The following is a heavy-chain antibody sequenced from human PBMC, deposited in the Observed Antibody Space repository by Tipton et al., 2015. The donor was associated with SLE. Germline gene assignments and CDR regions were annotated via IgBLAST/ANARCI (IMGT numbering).Heavy chain of an antibody. CDR1: GGSISSHY. CDR2: IYYSGST. D-gene: IGHD6-13*01. Sequence: GSLRLSCTVSGGSISSHYWSWIRQPPGKGLEWIGYIYYSGSTNYNPSLKSRVTISVDTSKNQFSLKLSSVTAADTAVYYCARDRGYSSSFDYWGQGTLVTVSS. CDR3: ARDRGYSSSFDY. V-gene: IGHV4-59*11. J-gene: IGHJ4*02.